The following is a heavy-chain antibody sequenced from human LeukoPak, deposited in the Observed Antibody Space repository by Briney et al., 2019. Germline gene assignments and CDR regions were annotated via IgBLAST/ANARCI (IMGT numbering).Heavy chain of an antibody. CDR1: GYTFTSYG. Sequence: ASVKVSCKASGYTFTSYGISWVRQAPGQGLEWMGWISAYNGNANYAQKLRGRVTMTTDTSTSTAYMELRSLRSDDTAVYYCARVDWFGARSSGSYYRRESDYWGQGTLVTVSS. CDR2: ISAYNGNA. D-gene: IGHD1-26*01. J-gene: IGHJ4*02. V-gene: IGHV1-18*01. CDR3: ARVDWFGARSSGSYYRRESDY.